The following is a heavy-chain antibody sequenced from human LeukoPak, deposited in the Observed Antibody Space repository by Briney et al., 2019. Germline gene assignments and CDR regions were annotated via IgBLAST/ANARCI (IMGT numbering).Heavy chain of an antibody. V-gene: IGHV4-59*01. J-gene: IGHJ4*02. Sequence: PSETLSLTCTVSGGSISSYYWSWIRQPPGKGLEWIGYIYYRGSTNYNPSLKSRVTISVDTSKNQFSLKLSSVTAADTAVYYCARAPRDSSGWYPFDYWGQGTLVTVSS. CDR2: IYYRGST. CDR3: ARAPRDSSGWYPFDY. CDR1: GGSISSYY. D-gene: IGHD6-19*01.